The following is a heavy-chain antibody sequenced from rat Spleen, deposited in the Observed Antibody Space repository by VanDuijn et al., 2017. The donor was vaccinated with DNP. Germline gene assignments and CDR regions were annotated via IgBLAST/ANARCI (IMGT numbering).Heavy chain of an antibody. D-gene: IGHD1-1*01. V-gene: IGHV5-25*01. Sequence: EVQLVESGGGLVQPGRSMKLSCAASGFTFSNYDMAWVRQAPTKGLEWVASISYDGSSTYYRDSVKGRFTISRDNAKSTLYLQMDSLRSEDTATYYCARRTISDYYNGGPFDYWGQGVMVTVSS. CDR2: ISYDGSST. CDR1: GFTFSNYD. J-gene: IGHJ2*01. CDR3: ARRTISDYYNGGPFDY.